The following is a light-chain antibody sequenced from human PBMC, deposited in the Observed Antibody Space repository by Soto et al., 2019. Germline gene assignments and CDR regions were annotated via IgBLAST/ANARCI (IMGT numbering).Light chain of an antibody. V-gene: IGKV1-39*01. CDR3: QQTYSELVYT. CDR2: AVS. Sequence: DIQMTQSPSSLSASVGDRVTITCRSSQSIFNYLNWYQQKPGKAPEVLIYAVSSLQIGVPSRFAGSGSGTDFNLTITDLRPEDSATYYCQQTYSELVYTFGRGTKLEIK. CDR1: QSIFNY. J-gene: IGKJ2*01.